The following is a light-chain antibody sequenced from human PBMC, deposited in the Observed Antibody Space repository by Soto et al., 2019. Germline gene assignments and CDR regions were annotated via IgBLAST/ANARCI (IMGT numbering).Light chain of an antibody. CDR2: DVS. V-gene: IGLV2-14*01. J-gene: IGLJ1*01. Sequence: QSALTQPASMSGSPGQSITISCTGTSSDVGGYNYVSWYQQHPGKAPKLMIYDVSNRPSGVSNRFSGSKSGNTASLTISGLQAEDEADYYCSSYTSSSTPGKVFGTGTKLTVL. CDR3: SSYTSSSTPGKV. CDR1: SSDVGGYNY.